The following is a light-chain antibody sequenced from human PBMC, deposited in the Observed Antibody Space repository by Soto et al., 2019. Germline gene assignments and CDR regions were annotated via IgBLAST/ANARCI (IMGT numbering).Light chain of an antibody. Sequence: QSALTQPASVSGSPGQSITISCTGTSSDIGAYNYVSWYQQHPGKAPKLMIYEVSNRPSGVSNRFSGSKSGNTASLTISGLQAEDEADYCCTSYTTSSTVSFGGGTKLTVL. CDR3: TSYTTSSTVS. CDR1: SSDIGAYNY. CDR2: EVS. V-gene: IGLV2-14*01. J-gene: IGLJ2*01.